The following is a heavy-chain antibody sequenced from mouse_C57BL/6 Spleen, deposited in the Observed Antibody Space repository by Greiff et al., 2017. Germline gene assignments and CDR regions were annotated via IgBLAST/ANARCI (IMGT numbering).Heavy chain of an antibody. D-gene: IGHD1-1*01. CDR3: AVYYYGSSPLAY. CDR1: GFNIKDYY. V-gene: IGHV14-2*01. Sequence: EVQLQQSGAELVKPGASVKLSCTASGFNIKDYYMHWVKQRTEQGLEWIGRIDPEDGDTKYAPKFQGKATRTADTSSNTAYLQLSSLTSEDTAVYYCAVYYYGSSPLAYWGQGTLVTVSA. CDR2: IDPEDGDT. J-gene: IGHJ3*01.